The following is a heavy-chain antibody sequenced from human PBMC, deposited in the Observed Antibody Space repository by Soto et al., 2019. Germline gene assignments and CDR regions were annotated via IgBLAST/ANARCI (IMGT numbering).Heavy chain of an antibody. D-gene: IGHD3-9*01. J-gene: IGHJ2*01. V-gene: IGHV4-61*01. CDR1: GDSVRSRQSY. CDR3: ARDAVLMPSTRYYDV. CDR2: VYYTGPT. Sequence: SETLSLTCTVSGDSVRSRQSYWTWIRQPPGKEMEWIGYVYYTGPTNYNPSLKPRVTISVDTSNNEFSLKLASVTAADTAVYYCARDAVLMPSTRYYDVWGRGTLVTVSS.